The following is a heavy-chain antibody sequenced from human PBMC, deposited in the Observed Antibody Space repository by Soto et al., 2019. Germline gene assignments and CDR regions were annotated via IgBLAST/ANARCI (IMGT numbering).Heavy chain of an antibody. J-gene: IGHJ4*02. Sequence: GASVKVSCKASGYTFSSYGISWVRQAPGQGLEWMAWIRASNGDTNYAQILQGRVTVTIETSTSTAYMELRSLRSDDTAMYYCARDSFGYAIFDYWGQGTLVTVSS. CDR3: ARDSFGYAIFDY. CDR1: GYTFSSYG. V-gene: IGHV1-18*04. CDR2: IRASNGDT. D-gene: IGHD2-15*01.